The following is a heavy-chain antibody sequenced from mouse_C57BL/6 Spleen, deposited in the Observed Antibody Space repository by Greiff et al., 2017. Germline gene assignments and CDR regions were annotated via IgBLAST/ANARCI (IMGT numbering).Heavy chain of an antibody. CDR2: ISTKANNNAS. D-gene: IGHD1-1*01. V-gene: IGHV6-6*01. Sequence: DVQLQESGGGLVQPGGSMKLSCAASGFTFSDAWMDWVRQSPEKGLEWVAEISTKANNNASYYAVSVNGRFTIARDDAKSSVYLQMNSLRAEDTGIYYCTRGRYCPFFDDWGQGTTLTVSS. CDR3: TRGRYCPFFDD. CDR1: GFTFSDAW. J-gene: IGHJ2*01.